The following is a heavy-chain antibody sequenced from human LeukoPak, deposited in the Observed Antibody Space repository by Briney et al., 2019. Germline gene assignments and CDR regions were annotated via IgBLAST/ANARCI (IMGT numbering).Heavy chain of an antibody. J-gene: IGHJ1*01. CDR3: AGGSYCTNGVCYTSEYFQH. CDR1: GGSISSGDYY. D-gene: IGHD2-8*01. CDR2: IYYSGST. V-gene: IGHV4-30-4*01. Sequence: SQTLSLTCTVSGGSISSGDYYWSWIRQPPGKGLEWIGYIYYSGSTYYNPSLKSRVTMSVDTSKNQLSLKLRSVTAADTAVYYCAGGSYCTNGVCYTSEYFQHWGQGTLVTVSS.